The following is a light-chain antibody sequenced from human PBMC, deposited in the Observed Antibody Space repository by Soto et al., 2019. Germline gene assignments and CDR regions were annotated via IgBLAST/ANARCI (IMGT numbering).Light chain of an antibody. CDR3: QQYHNWYA. V-gene: IGKV3-15*01. Sequence: EIVMTQSPATLSVSQGERATLSCRASQTISRNLAWYQQKPGQAPRLHIYAASTRATGIPARFSGSGSGTEFTLTISSLQSEDFAVYYCQQYHNWYAFGQGTKLEIK. J-gene: IGKJ2*01. CDR1: QTISRN. CDR2: AAS.